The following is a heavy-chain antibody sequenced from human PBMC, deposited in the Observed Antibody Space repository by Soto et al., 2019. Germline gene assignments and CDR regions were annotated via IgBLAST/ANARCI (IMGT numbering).Heavy chain of an antibody. Sequence: SVKVSCKASGGTFSSYTISWVRQAPGQGLEWMGRIIPILGIANYAQKFQGRVTITADKSTSTAYMEMSSLRSEDTAVYYCARVIPSSGGYSSTYYYYGMDVWGQGTTVTVSS. CDR2: IIPILGIA. V-gene: IGHV1-69*02. CDR1: GGTFSSYT. CDR3: ARVIPSSGGYSSTYYYYGMDV. J-gene: IGHJ6*02. D-gene: IGHD6-19*01.